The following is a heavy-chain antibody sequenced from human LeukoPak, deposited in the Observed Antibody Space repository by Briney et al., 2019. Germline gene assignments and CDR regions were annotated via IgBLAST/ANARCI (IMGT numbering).Heavy chain of an antibody. V-gene: IGHV3-21*01. CDR2: ISSSSSYI. Sequence: GSLRLSCAASGFTFSSYSMNWVRQAPGKGLEWVSSISSSSSYIYYADSVKGRFTISRDNAKNSLYLQMNSLRAEDTAVYYCARAYYDFWSGYRESDYWGQGTLVTVSS. CDR1: GFTFSSYS. J-gene: IGHJ4*02. D-gene: IGHD3-3*01. CDR3: ARAYYDFWSGYRESDY.